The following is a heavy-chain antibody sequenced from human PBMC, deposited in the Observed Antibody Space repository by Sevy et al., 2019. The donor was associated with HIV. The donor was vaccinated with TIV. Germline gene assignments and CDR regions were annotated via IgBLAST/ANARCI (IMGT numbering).Heavy chain of an antibody. CDR3: ARDGPPGGNYYDSSGYYFFDY. V-gene: IGHV4-4*07. CDR2: IYTSGSS. Sequence: SETLSLTCTVSGGSISSYYWSWIRQPAGKGLEWIGRIYTSGSSNYKRSLKSRVTMSVDTSKNQFSLKLSSVTAADTAVYYCARDGPPGGNYYDSSGYYFFDYWGQGTLVTVSS. J-gene: IGHJ4*02. D-gene: IGHD3-22*01. CDR1: GGSISSYY.